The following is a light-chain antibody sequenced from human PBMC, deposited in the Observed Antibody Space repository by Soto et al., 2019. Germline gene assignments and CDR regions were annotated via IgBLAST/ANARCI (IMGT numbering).Light chain of an antibody. V-gene: IGKV3-20*01. J-gene: IGKJ5*01. Sequence: EIVLTQSPATLSSFPGDGVTLSCRASQSVNSRYIAWYQVKPGQAPRLLIYEASSRATGIPDRFSGGGSGTDFTLSISKVEPEDFAVYYCQQYGRPPRATFGQGTRLEIK. CDR2: EAS. CDR3: QQYGRPPRAT. CDR1: QSVNSRY.